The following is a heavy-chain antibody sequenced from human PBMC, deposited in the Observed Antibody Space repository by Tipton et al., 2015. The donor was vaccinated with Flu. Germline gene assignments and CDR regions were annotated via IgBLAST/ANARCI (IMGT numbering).Heavy chain of an antibody. D-gene: IGHD3-22*01. V-gene: IGHV4-31*03. CDR1: GGSISSGGYF. Sequence: TLSLTCTVSGGSISSGGYFWSWIRQHPGKGLEWIGYIYYSGSTYHNPSLKSRVTISVDTSKNQFSLKLGSVTAADTAVYYCARVAKDSSGYHYGGGFDYWGQGTLVTVSS. J-gene: IGHJ4*02. CDR2: IYYSGST. CDR3: ARVAKDSSGYHYGGGFDY.